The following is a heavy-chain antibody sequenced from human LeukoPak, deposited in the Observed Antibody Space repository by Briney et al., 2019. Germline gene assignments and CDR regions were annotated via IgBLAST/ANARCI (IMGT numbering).Heavy chain of an antibody. J-gene: IGHJ4*02. V-gene: IGHV4-61*01. D-gene: IGHD6-13*01. Sequence: SETLSLTCTVSGGSVSSGSYYWSWIRQPPGKGLEWIGYIYYSGSTNYNPSLKSRVTISVDTSKNQFSLKPSSVTAADTAVYYCARVGSSSWYSHKTPFDYWGQGTLVTVSS. CDR3: ARVGSSSWYSHKTPFDY. CDR2: IYYSGST. CDR1: GGSVSSGSYY.